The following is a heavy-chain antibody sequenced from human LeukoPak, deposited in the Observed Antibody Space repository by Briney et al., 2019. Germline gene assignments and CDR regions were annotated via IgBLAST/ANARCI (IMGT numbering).Heavy chain of an antibody. Sequence: APVKVSRKASGYTFTHYYIHRGRQAPGQRLEWIGRINPNSVATNYPQKFQGRVTMTRDTSISTAYVELSRLRSDDTAVYYCAREAFTTVTSATDAFDIWGQGTMVTVSS. J-gene: IGHJ3*02. V-gene: IGHV1-2*02. D-gene: IGHD4-17*01. CDR2: INPNSVAT. CDR1: GYTFTHYY. CDR3: AREAFTTVTSATDAFDI.